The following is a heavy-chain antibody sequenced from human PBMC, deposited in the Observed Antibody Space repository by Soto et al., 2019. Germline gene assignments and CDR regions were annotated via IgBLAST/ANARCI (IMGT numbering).Heavy chain of an antibody. J-gene: IGHJ6*03. V-gene: IGHV3-11*01. CDR3: ARAVKQWLVGGDYYYYYMDV. Sequence: QVQLVESGGGLVKPGGSLRLSCEASGFTLSDYYMTWIRQAPGKGLEWISYISSSATIIYYADSVKGRFTISRDNAKTSLYLKMNSLRADDTAVYYCARAVKQWLVGGDYYYYYMDVWGEGTTVTVSS. D-gene: IGHD6-19*01. CDR2: ISSSATII. CDR1: GFTLSDYY.